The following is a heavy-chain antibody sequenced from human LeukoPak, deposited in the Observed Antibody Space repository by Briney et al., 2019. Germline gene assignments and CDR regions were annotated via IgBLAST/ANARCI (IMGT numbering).Heavy chain of an antibody. CDR1: GYTFTSYG. V-gene: IGHV1-18*01. D-gene: IGHD3-10*01. J-gene: IGHJ6*03. CDR2: ISAYNGNT. Sequence: ASVKVSCKASGYTFTSYGISWVRQAPGQGLEWMGWISAYNGNTNYAQKLQGRVTMTTDTSTSTAYMELRSLRSDDTAVYYCARGLMRRITMVRGVINAFVDYMDVWGKGTTVTVSS. CDR3: ARGLMRRITMVRGVINAFVDYMDV.